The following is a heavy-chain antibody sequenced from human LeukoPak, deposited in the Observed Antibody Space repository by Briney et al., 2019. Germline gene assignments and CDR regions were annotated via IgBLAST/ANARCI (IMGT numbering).Heavy chain of an antibody. J-gene: IGHJ4*02. Sequence: PGGSLRLSCAASGFSFSSYRFHWVRQAPGKGLEWAGLIWFDDSKKYYTDSVKGRFTISRDNSKNTLYLQMNSLRAEDTAVYYCTRDPAVAGYYFDYWGQGTLVTVSS. V-gene: IGHV3-33*01. CDR1: GFSFSSYR. CDR2: IWFDDSKK. D-gene: IGHD6-19*01. CDR3: TRDPAVAGYYFDY.